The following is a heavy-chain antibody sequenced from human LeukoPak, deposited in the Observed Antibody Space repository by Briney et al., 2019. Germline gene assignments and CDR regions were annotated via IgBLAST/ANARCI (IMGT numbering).Heavy chain of an antibody. D-gene: IGHD3-10*01. V-gene: IGHV3-72*01. CDR2: IKNKANGYTT. CDR3: ARFRGFYYGLDL. CDR1: GFSSSDRH. J-gene: IGHJ6*02. Sequence: PGGSLRLSCAASGFSSSDRHMDWVRQAPGKGLEWVGHIKNKANGYTTDYAASVKGRFTISRDDSKNSLFLQMNSLKTDDTAVYYCARFRGFYYGLDLWGPGTTVIVSS.